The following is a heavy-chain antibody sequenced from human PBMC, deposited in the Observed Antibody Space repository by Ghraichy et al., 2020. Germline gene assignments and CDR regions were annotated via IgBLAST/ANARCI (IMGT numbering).Heavy chain of an antibody. J-gene: IGHJ3*01. CDR1: GASIRSDDFF. D-gene: IGHD1-14*01. V-gene: IGHV4-30-4*01. CDR2: ISYSGVT. Sequence: SETLSLTCSVSGASIRSDDFFWTWIRQLPGKGLEWIGDISYSGVTHFNPSLESRLTMSTDIYKTYFSMGLNSVTAADTALYFCARGHRTNYTFDVWGHGTMVTVSS. CDR3: ARGHRTNYTFDV.